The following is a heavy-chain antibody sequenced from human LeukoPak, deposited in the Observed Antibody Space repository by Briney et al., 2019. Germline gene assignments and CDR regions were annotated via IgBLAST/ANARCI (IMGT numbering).Heavy chain of an antibody. CDR2: ISAYNGNT. J-gene: IGHJ6*03. V-gene: IGHV1-18*01. Sequence: GASVKVSCKASGYTFTSYGISWVRQAPGQGLEWMGWISAYNGNTNYAQKLQGRVTMTTDTSTSTAYMELSSLRSEDTAVYYCARNPHRYNWNNEDYYYYYMDVWGKGTTVTVSS. D-gene: IGHD1/OR15-1a*01. CDR1: GYTFTSYG. CDR3: ARNPHRYNWNNEDYYYYYMDV.